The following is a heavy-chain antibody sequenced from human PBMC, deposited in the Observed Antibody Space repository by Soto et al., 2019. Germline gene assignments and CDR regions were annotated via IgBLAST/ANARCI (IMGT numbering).Heavy chain of an antibody. J-gene: IGHJ3*02. V-gene: IGHV3-23*01. CDR1: VFTCSSYA. CDR2: ISGSGGST. Sequence: HPWWSLRLSCSASVFTCSSYAMSWFRQAPGKGLEWVSAISGSGGSTYYADSVKGRFTISRDSSKNTLYLQMNSLRAEDTAVYYCAKEGYDILTGYYNGAFDIWGQGTMVTVSS. CDR3: AKEGYDILTGYYNGAFDI. D-gene: IGHD3-9*01.